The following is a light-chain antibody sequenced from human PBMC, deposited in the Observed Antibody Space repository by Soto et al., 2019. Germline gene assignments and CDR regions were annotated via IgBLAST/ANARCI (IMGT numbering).Light chain of an antibody. J-gene: IGLJ2*01. CDR2: EVS. CDR3: SSYAGSNNYVV. Sequence: QSALTQPPSASGSPGQSVTISCTGTSSDVGGYNYVSWYQPHPGKAPKLMIYEVSKRPSGVPDLYSGSKSGNTASLTVSGLQAEDEADYYCSSYAGSNNYVVFGGGTKLTVL. V-gene: IGLV2-8*01. CDR1: SSDVGGYNY.